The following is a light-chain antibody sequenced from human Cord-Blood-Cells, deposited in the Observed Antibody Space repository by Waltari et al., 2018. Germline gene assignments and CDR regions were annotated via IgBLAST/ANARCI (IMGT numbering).Light chain of an antibody. Sequence: DIAMTQSPLSLPVTPGAQASISYRSRQSLLHSNGYNYLDWYLQKPGQSPQLLIYLGSTRASGVPDRFSGSGSGTDFTLKISRVEAEDVGVYYCMQALQTPPTFGQGTKVEIK. CDR2: LGS. CDR1: QSLLHSNGYNY. J-gene: IGKJ1*01. V-gene: IGKV2-28*01. CDR3: MQALQTPPT.